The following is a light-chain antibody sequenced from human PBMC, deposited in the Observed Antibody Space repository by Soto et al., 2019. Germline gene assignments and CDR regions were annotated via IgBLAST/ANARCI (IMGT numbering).Light chain of an antibody. J-gene: IGKJ2*01. CDR3: QQYGNSPYT. Sequence: EIVLTQSPGTLSLSPGERATLSCRASQSVGSSFLAWYQQKPGQAPRLLIYSASSRATGIPDRFSASGSETDFTLTISGLEPEDFAVYYCQQYGNSPYTFGQGTKLEIK. CDR1: QSVGSSF. CDR2: SAS. V-gene: IGKV3-20*01.